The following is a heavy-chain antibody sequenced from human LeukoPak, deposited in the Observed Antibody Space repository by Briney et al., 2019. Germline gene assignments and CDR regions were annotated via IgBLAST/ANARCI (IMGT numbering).Heavy chain of an antibody. CDR3: ARSQGGNTFWFDP. D-gene: IGHD4-23*01. V-gene: IGHV1-46*01. J-gene: IGHJ5*02. CDR2: INTSGGST. CDR1: GYTSTSYY. Sequence: GASVKVSCKASGYTSTSYYMHWVRQAPGQGLEWMGIINTSGGSTTYAQKFQGRVSMTRDTSTSTVYLEVSSLRSEDTAVYYCARSQGGNTFWFDPWGQGTLVTVSS.